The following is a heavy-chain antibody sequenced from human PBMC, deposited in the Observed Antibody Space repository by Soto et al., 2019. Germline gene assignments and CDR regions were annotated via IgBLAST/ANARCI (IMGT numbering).Heavy chain of an antibody. J-gene: IGHJ6*02. CDR1: GYSCDNYW. CDR3: VRYRSRDYYYGMEV. D-gene: IGHD1-26*01. CDR2: IYPGDSDR. Sequence: GESLKISCKGSGYSCDNYWIGWVRQMPGKGLEWMAIIYPGDSDRRYNPSSQGQVTISADQSISTAYLQWSSLKASDTANYYCVRYRSRDYYYGMEVWGRGSTGTVCS. V-gene: IGHV5-51*01.